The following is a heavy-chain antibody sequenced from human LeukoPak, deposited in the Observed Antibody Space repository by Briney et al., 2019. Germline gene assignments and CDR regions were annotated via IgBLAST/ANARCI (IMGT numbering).Heavy chain of an antibody. CDR1: GGSISSGGYY. D-gene: IGHD6-19*01. J-gene: IGHJ4*02. CDR3: ARSPGIAVVDY. Sequence: SETLSLTCTVSGGSISSGGYYWSWIRQHPGKGLEWIGYIYYSGSTYYNPSLKSRVTISVDTSKNQFSLELSSVTAADTAVYYCARSPGIAVVDYWGQGTLVTVSS. V-gene: IGHV4-31*03. CDR2: IYYSGST.